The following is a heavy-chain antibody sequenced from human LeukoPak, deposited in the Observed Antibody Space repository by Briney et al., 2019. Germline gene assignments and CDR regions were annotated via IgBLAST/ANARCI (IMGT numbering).Heavy chain of an antibody. V-gene: IGHV4-39*01. J-gene: IGHJ4*02. CDR1: GGSISSGSHY. Sequence: PSETLSLTCTVSGGSISSGSHYWGWIRQPPGKGLEWIGYIYYSGSTYYNPSLKSRVTISVDTSKNQFSLKLSSVTAADTAVYYCARHSGSFRSRLDYWGQGTLVTVSS. CDR2: IYYSGST. D-gene: IGHD3-10*01. CDR3: ARHSGSFRSRLDY.